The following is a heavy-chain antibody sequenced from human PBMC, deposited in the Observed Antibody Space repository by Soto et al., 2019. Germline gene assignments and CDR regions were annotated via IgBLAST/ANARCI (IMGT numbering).Heavy chain of an antibody. V-gene: IGHV1-69*13. CDR2: IIPIFGTA. CDR3: ARGGIGTIFGVVIIPPDFDY. J-gene: IGHJ4*02. Sequence: SVKVSCKASGGTFSSYAISWVRQAPGRGLEWMGGIIPIFGTANYAQKFQGRVTITADESTSTAYMELSSLRSEDTAVYYCARGGIGTIFGVVIIPPDFDYWGQGTLVTVSS. CDR1: GGTFSSYA. D-gene: IGHD3-3*01.